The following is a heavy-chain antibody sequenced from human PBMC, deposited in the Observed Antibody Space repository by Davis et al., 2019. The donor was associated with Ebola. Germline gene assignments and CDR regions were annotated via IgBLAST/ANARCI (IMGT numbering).Heavy chain of an antibody. CDR3: ARGITMVRGDTPNDY. D-gene: IGHD3-10*01. V-gene: IGHV1-18*04. CDR2: ISAYNGNT. J-gene: IGHJ4*02. CDR1: GYTFTSYG. Sequence: ASVKVSCKASGYTFTSYGLSWVRQAPGQGLDWMGWISAYNGNTNYAQKLQGRVTMTTDTSTSTAYMELRSLRSDDTAVYYCARGITMVRGDTPNDYWGQGTLVTVSS.